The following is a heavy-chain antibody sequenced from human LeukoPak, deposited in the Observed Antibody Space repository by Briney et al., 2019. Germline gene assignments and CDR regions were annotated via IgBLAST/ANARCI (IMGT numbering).Heavy chain of an antibody. CDR1: GFTFSSYN. D-gene: IGHD3-22*01. CDR3: ARELYDSSGYYFY. CDR2: ISSSSSYI. Sequence: GGSLRLSCVASGFTFSSYNMNWVRQAPGKGLEWVSSISSSSSYIYYADSVKGRFTISRDNAKNSLYLQMNSLRAEDTAVYYCARELYDSSGYYFYWGQGTLVTVSS. J-gene: IGHJ4*02. V-gene: IGHV3-21*01.